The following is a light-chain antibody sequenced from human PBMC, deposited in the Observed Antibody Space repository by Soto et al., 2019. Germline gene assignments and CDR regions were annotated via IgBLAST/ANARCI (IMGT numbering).Light chain of an antibody. CDR2: DAS. Sequence: DIQMTKFPSTLSASVGDRVTITCRASQTTNTWLAWYQQKPGTAPKLLIYDASSLEGGVPPRFSASGSGTEFTLTISSLQPDDLATYYCQQYISYPYTFGQGTKVEIK. CDR1: QTTNTW. J-gene: IGKJ2*01. CDR3: QQYISYPYT. V-gene: IGKV1-5*01.